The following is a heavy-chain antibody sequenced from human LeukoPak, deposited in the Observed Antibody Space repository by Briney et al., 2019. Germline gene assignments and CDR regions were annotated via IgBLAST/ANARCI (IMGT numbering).Heavy chain of an antibody. J-gene: IGHJ4*02. V-gene: IGHV3-30*02. CDR1: GFTFSNHG. D-gene: IGHD3-16*01. CDR2: IGHDGDNE. CDR3: AKDRFYDFDY. Sequence: QPGGSLRLSCIASGFTFSNHGMHWVRQAPGKGLEWVTFIGHDGDNEQYAQSVRGRFTISRDKSKSTVYLQMNSLRAEDTAVYYCAKDRFYDFDYWGQGTLVTVSS.